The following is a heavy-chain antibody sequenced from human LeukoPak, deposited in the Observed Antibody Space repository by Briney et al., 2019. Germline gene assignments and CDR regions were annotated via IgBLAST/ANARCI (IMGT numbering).Heavy chain of an antibody. CDR2: ISGSGGST. CDR1: GFTFSSYA. J-gene: IGHJ4*02. CDR3: AKTVVDYYDSSGRYYFDY. Sequence: GGSLRLSCAASGFTFSSYAMSWVGQDPGKGLEWVSAISGSGGSTYYADSVKGRFTISRDNSKNTLYLQMNSLRAEDTAGYYCAKTVVDYYDSSGRYYFDYWGQGTLVTVSS. D-gene: IGHD3-22*01. V-gene: IGHV3-23*01.